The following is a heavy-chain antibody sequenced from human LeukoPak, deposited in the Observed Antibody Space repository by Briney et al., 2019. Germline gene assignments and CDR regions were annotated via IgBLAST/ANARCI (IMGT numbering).Heavy chain of an antibody. V-gene: IGHV1-2*06. CDR1: GGTFSSYA. CDR3: ARADPAHGMDV. CDR2: INPNSGGT. J-gene: IGHJ6*02. Sequence: ASVKVSCKASGGTFSSYAISWVRQAPGQGLEWMGRINPNSGGTNYAQKFQGRVTMTRDTSISTAYMELSRLRSDDTAVYYCARADPAHGMDVWGQGTTVTVSS.